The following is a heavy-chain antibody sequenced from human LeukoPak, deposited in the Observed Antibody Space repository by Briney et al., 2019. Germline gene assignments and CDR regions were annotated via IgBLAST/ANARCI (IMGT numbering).Heavy chain of an antibody. J-gene: IGHJ4*02. D-gene: IGHD5-24*01. CDR1: GFSFSIYW. V-gene: IGHV3-7*01. CDR3: ARDLIGGYNGGYFDS. Sequence: GGSLRLSCAASGFSFSIYWMSWVRQPPGKGLEWVANIMHDGSEKNYVDSVKGRFTISRDNAKNSLSLHMNSLRAEDTAVYYCARDLIGGYNGGYFDSWGQGILVTVSS. CDR2: IMHDGSEK.